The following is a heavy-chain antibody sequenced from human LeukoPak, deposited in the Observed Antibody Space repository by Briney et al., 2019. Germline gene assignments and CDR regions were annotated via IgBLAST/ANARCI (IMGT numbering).Heavy chain of an antibody. V-gene: IGHV1-46*01. J-gene: IGHJ3*02. CDR1: GYTFTSYH. Sequence: GASVKVSCKASGYTFTSYHIHWVRQAPGQGLEWMGIINPSDGSTSYAQKFQGRVTMTRDTSASTVYMELSSLRSDDTAVFYCAREMATMVRGEDAFDIWGQGTMVTVSS. CDR3: AREMATMVRGEDAFDI. D-gene: IGHD3-10*01. CDR2: INPSDGST.